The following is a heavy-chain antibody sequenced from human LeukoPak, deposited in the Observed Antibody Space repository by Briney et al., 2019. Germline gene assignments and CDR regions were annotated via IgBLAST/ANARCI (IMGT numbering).Heavy chain of an antibody. J-gene: IGHJ4*02. CDR3: ARDPEDY. Sequence: ASVKVSCKACGYTFTSYGISWVRQAPGQGLEWMGIINPSGGSTSYAQKFQGRVTMTRDTSTSTVYMELSSLRSEDTAVYYCARDPEDYWGQGTLVTVSS. CDR1: GYTFTSYG. CDR2: INPSGGST. V-gene: IGHV1-46*01.